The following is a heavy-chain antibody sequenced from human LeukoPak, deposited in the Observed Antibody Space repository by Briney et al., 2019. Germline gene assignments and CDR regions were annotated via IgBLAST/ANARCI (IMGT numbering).Heavy chain of an antibody. CDR3: ASLRTVPSSYYDSPSDAFDI. CDR2: NYYSGST. Sequence: SETLSLTCSVSGGSLSSSSYYWGWIRKPPGKGVGWIGSNYYSGSTYYNPSLKSQVPISEDHSKNQFSLKQSAVSPPDTAVYYCASLRTVPSSYYDSPSDAFDIWGQGTMVTVSS. V-gene: IGHV4-39*01. D-gene: IGHD3-22*01. J-gene: IGHJ3*02. CDR1: GGSLSSSSYY.